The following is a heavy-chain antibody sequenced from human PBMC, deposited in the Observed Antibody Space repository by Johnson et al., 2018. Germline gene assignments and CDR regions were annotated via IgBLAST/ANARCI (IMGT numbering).Heavy chain of an antibody. D-gene: IGHD1-1*01. CDR2: ISSSSSYI. CDR1: GFTLSKYA. V-gene: IGHV3-21*01. J-gene: IGHJ3*02. CDR3: AKAHTGTYGDAFDI. Sequence: EVQLLESGGGVVLPGTSLTLSCAASGFTLSKYAMHWVRQAPGKGLEWVSSISSSSSYIYYADSVKGRFTISRDNSKNTRYLQKNSLRPEDTAMYYCAKAHTGTYGDAFDIWGQGTMVTVSS.